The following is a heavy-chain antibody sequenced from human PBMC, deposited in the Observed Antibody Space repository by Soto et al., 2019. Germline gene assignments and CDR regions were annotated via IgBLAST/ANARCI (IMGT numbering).Heavy chain of an antibody. D-gene: IGHD1-26*01. CDR2: IYYSGST. CDR3: ARRGLVGATTFDY. J-gene: IGHJ4*02. CDR1: GYSISSSNW. V-gene: IGHV4-38-2*01. Sequence: SETLSLTCAVSGYSISSSNWWGWIRQPPGKGLECIGSIYYSGSTYYSPSLKSRVTISVDTSKNQFSLKLSSVTAADTAVYYCARRGLVGATTFDYWGQGTLVTVSS.